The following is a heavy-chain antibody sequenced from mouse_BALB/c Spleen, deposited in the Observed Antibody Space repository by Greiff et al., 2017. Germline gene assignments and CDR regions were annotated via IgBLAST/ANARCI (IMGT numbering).Heavy chain of an antibody. J-gene: IGHJ4*01. CDR2: ISYSGST. CDR1: GYSITSDYA. CDR3: ARRGWLLRAMDY. D-gene: IGHD2-3*01. Sequence: EVQRVESGPGLVKPSQSLSLTCTVTGYSITSDYAWNWIRQFPGNKLEWMGYISYSGSTSYNPSLKSRISITRDTSKNQFFLQLNSVTTEDTATYYCARRGWLLRAMDYWGQGTSVTVSS. V-gene: IGHV3-2*02.